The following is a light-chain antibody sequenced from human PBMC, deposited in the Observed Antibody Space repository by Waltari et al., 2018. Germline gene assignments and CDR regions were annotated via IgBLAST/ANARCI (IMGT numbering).Light chain of an antibody. CDR1: TSNIGSHT. V-gene: IGLV1-44*01. CDR3: ATWDDSVNGHV. J-gene: IGLJ2*01. Sequence: QSVLTQPPSASGTPGQKVTISCSGSTSNIGSHTVNWYQQLPGAAPKLLIFGKNHRPSGIPDRFSGSKSGTSASLAISGLQAEDEADYYCATWDDSVNGHVFGGGTKV. CDR2: GKN.